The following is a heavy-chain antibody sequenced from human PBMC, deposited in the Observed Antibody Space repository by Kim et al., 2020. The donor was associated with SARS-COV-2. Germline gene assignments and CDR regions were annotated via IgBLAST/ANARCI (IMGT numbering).Heavy chain of an antibody. J-gene: IGHJ6*02. CDR1: GGSISSGGYY. V-gene: IGHV4-31*03. CDR2: IYYSGST. Sequence: SETLSLTCTVSGGSISSGGYYWSWIRQHPGKCLEWIGYIYYSGSTYYNPSLKSRVTISVDTSKNQFSLKLSSVTAADTAVYYCARDSRSGTVMISYYYGMDVWGQGTTVTDSS. D-gene: IGHD3-3*01. CDR3: ARDSRSGTVMISYYYGMDV.